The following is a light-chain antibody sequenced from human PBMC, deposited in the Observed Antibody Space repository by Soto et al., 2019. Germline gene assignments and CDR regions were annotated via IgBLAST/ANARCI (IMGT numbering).Light chain of an antibody. CDR1: ESIRTW. V-gene: IGKV1-5*01. J-gene: IGKJ5*01. CDR2: DAS. CDR3: QQTDTLPST. Sequence: QMTQSPSTLSASIGDIVTITCRASESIRTWLAWYQHKPGKAPKFLIYDASSLESGVPSRFSGSGSRTDFTLTITSLQPEDIRTYYCQQTDTLPSTFGQGGRLEI.